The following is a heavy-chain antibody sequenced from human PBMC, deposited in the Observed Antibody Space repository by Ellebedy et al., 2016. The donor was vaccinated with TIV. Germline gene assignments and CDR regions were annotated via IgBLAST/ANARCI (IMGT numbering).Heavy chain of an antibody. Sequence: GESLKISCAASGFTFSSYAMSWVRQAPGKGLECVANIKQDGSEKSYVDSVKGRITISRDNAKNSLYLQMNSLRAEDTAVYYCSRHTDYALDYWGQGALVTVSS. J-gene: IGHJ4*02. CDR2: IKQDGSEK. CDR3: SRHTDYALDY. CDR1: GFTFSSYA. D-gene: IGHD4-17*01. V-gene: IGHV3-7*01.